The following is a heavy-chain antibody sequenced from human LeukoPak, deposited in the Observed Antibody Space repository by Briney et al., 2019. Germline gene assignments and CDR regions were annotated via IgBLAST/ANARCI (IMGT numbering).Heavy chain of an antibody. Sequence: WGSLPLSRAASGFTFSDYYMSWIRQAPGRGLEGVSYISSSGSTIYYADSVKGRFTISRDNAKNSLYLQMNSLRAEDTAVYYCARDTYYYDSSGTDAFDIWGQGTMVTVSS. CDR1: GFTFSDYY. CDR2: ISSSGSTI. CDR3: ARDTYYYDSSGTDAFDI. D-gene: IGHD3-22*01. J-gene: IGHJ3*02. V-gene: IGHV3-11*01.